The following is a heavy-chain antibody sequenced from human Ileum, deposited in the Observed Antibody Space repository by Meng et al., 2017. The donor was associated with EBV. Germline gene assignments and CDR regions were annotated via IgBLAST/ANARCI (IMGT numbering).Heavy chain of an antibody. CDR2: IYYSGST. CDR1: GYSISSTNW. J-gene: IGHJ4*02. V-gene: IGHV4-28*01. D-gene: IGHD3-22*01. Sequence: VQLEEPVPGLGKPSAPLSLTCAVSGYSISSTNWWGWIRQPPGKGLEWIGYIYYSGSTSYNPSLKSRVTMSVDTSKNQFSLNLNSVTAVDTAVYYCARNVPGTSAYYDWGQGTLVTVSS. CDR3: ARNVPGTSAYYD.